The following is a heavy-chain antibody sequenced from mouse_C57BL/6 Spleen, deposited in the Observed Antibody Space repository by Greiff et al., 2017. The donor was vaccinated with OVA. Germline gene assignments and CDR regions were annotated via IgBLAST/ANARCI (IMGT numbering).Heavy chain of an antibody. D-gene: IGHD1-1*01. CDR3: ARADGSSYGYFDV. J-gene: IGHJ1*03. Sequence: QVQLKESGAELVRPGASVKLSCKASGYTFTDYYINWVKQRPGQGLEWIARIYPGSGNTYYNEKFKGKATLTAEKSSSTAYMQLSSLTSEDSAVYFGARADGSSYGYFDVWGTGTTVTVSS. CDR1: GYTFTDYY. V-gene: IGHV1-76*01. CDR2: IYPGSGNT.